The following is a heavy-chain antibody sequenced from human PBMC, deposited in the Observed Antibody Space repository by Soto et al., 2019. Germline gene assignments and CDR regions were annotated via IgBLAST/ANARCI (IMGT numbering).Heavy chain of an antibody. J-gene: IGHJ6*02. CDR1: GFTLSPYW. CDR3: ARDGDASGWYHYGMDV. D-gene: IGHD6-19*01. CDR2: IKQDGSEK. Sequence: GGSLRLSCAASGFTLSPYWMHWVRQAPGKGLEWVANIKQDGSEKYYVDSVKGRFIISRDNAKNSLYLQLNSLRAEDTAVYYCARDGDASGWYHYGMDVWGQWTWVTVSS. V-gene: IGHV3-7*01.